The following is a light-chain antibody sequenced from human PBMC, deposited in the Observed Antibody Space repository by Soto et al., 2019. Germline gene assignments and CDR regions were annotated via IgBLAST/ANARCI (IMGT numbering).Light chain of an antibody. CDR3: QAWDSSTLHYV. CDR2: QDS. Sequence: SYELTQPPSVSVSPGQTASITCSGDKLGDKYACWYQQKPGQSPVLVIYQDSKRPSGIPERFSGSNSGNTATLIISGTQAMDEADYYCQAWDSSTLHYVFGTGTKLTVL. J-gene: IGLJ1*01. CDR1: KLGDKY. V-gene: IGLV3-1*01.